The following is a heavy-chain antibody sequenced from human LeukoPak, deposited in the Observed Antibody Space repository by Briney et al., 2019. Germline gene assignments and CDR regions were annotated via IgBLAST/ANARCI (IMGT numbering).Heavy chain of an antibody. J-gene: IGHJ4*02. CDR3: ARQMGPHSSVDY. V-gene: IGHV4-34*01. Sequence: SETLSLTCAVYGGSFSGYYRSWIRQPPGKGLEWIGEINHSGSTNYNPSLKSRVTISVDTSKNQFSLKLSSVTAADTAVYYCARQMGPHSSVDYWGQGTLVTVSS. CDR1: GGSFSGYY. CDR2: INHSGST. D-gene: IGHD6-19*01.